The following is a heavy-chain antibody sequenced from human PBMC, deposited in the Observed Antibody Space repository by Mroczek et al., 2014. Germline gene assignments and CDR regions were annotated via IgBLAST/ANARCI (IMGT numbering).Heavy chain of an antibody. CDR3: ASQTGRYSYGPDAFDI. CDR1: GGSISSSSYY. CDR2: IYYSGST. V-gene: IGHV4-39*01. Sequence: QVQLQQWGPGLVKPSETLSLTCTVSGGSISSSSYYWGWIRQPPGKGLEWIGSIYYSGSTYYNPSLKSRVTISVDTSKNQFSLKLSSVTAADTAVYYCASQTGRYSYGPDAFDIWGQGTMVTVSS. J-gene: IGHJ3*02. D-gene: IGHD5-18*01.